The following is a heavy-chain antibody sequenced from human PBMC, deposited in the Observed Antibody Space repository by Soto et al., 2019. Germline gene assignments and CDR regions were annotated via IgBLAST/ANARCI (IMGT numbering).Heavy chain of an antibody. V-gene: IGHV4-34*01. J-gene: IGHJ3*02. CDR2: INHSGST. D-gene: IGHD4-17*01. CDR1: GGSFSGYY. Sequence: SETLSLTCAVYGGSFSGYYWSCIRQPPGKGLEWIGEINHSGSTNYNPSLKSRVTISVDTSKNQFSLKLSSVTAADTAVYYCARRYGYAFDIWGQGTMVTVSS. CDR3: ARRYGYAFDI.